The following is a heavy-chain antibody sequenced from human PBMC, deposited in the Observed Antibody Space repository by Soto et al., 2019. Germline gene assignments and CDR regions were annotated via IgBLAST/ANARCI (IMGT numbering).Heavy chain of an antibody. Sequence: GGSLRLSCAASGFTFSSYWMSWVRQAPGKGLEWVANIKQDGSEKYYVDSVKGRFTISRDNAKNSLYLQMNSLRAEDSAGNSCARDGAYYNGAGSYANALDTGGKGTWVPFSS. CDR3: ARDGAYYNGAGSYANALDT. V-gene: IGHV3-7*01. J-gene: IGHJ3*02. D-gene: IGHD3-10*01. CDR1: GFTFSSYW. CDR2: IKQDGSEK.